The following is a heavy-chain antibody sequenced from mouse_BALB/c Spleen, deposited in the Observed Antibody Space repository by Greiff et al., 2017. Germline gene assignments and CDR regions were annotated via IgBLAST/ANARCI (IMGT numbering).Heavy chain of an antibody. CDR1: GYTFTSYW. V-gene: IGHV1S81*02. CDR3: ARERIDY. J-gene: IGHJ2*01. Sequence: QVQLQQPGAELVKPGASVKLSCKASGYTFTSYWMHWVKQRPGQGLEWIGEINPSNGRTNYNEKFKSKATLTVDKSSSTAYMQLSSLTSEDSAVYYCARERIDYWGQGTTLTVSS. CDR2: INPSNGRT.